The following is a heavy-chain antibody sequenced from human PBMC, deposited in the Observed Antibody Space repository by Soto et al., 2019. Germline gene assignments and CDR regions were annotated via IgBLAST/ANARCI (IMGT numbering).Heavy chain of an antibody. Sequence: QVQLQESGPGLVKPSQTLSLTCTVSGGSISSGDYYWSWIRQPPGKGLEWIGYIYYSGRTYYNPSLKSRVTISVDTSKNQFSMKLSSVTAADTAVYYCARQGRGGDLPFDYWGQGTLVTVS. CDR3: ARQGRGGDLPFDY. D-gene: IGHD3-10*01. V-gene: IGHV4-30-4*01. CDR2: IYYSGRT. J-gene: IGHJ4*02. CDR1: GGSISSGDYY.